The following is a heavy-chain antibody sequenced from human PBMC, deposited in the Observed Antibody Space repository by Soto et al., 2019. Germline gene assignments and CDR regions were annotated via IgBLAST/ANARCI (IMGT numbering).Heavy chain of an antibody. CDR1: KFTITSYW. Sequence: EVQLVESGGGLVQPGGSVRLSCAASKFTITSYWMHWVRQAPGKGLVWVSRINSDGSSISYADAVKGRFTISRDNAKNPLYLKMNSRGVEETAVFYCAREGGHVYVLRGMDVWGQGTPVTV. J-gene: IGHJ6*02. V-gene: IGHV3-74*01. CDR2: INSDGSSI. CDR3: AREGGHVYVLRGMDV. D-gene: IGHD3-16*01.